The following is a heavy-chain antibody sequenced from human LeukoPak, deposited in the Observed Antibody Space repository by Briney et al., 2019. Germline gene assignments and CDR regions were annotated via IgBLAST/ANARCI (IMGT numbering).Heavy chain of an antibody. CDR3: AKEYSSSWYGYFDY. J-gene: IGHJ4*02. V-gene: IGHV3-21*01. CDR2: ISSSSSYI. Sequence: GGSLRLSCAASGFTFSSYSMNWVRQAPGKGLEWVSSISSSSSYIYYADSVKGRFTISRDNAKNSLYLQMNSLRAEDTAVYYCAKEYSSSWYGYFDYWGQGTLVTVSS. D-gene: IGHD6-13*01. CDR1: GFTFSSYS.